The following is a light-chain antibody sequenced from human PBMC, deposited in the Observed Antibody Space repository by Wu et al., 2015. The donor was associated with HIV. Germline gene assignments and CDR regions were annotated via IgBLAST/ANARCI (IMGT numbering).Light chain of an antibody. CDR2: GAS. CDR1: QSVSSN. CDR3: QQYNIWPET. V-gene: IGKV3-15*01. J-gene: IGKJ1*01. Sequence: EIVLTQSPATLSLSPGERATLSCRASQSVSSNLAWYQQKPGQAPRLLIYGASTRATGIPARFSGSGSGTEFTLTIGSLQSEDFALYFCQQYNIWPETFGQGTKVEIK.